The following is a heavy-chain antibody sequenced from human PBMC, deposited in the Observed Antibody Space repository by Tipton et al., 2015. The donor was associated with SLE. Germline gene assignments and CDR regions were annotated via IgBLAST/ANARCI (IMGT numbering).Heavy chain of an antibody. CDR2: TSGSGDST. J-gene: IGHJ4*01. Sequence: GSLRLSCSASGFTFRDYAMSWVRQVPGKGLEWVATTSGSGDSTSHAASMKGRLTISRDNSRNTLYLGIHSLSAEDTALYYCAKGMAGSWFPTPTFDYWGRGALVTVSS. CDR3: AKGMAGSWFPTPTFDY. V-gene: IGHV3-23*01. D-gene: IGHD6-13*01. CDR1: GFTFRDYA.